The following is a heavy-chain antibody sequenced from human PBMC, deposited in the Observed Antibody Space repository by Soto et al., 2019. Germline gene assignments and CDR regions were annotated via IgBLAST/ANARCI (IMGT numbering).Heavy chain of an antibody. V-gene: IGHV3-23*01. Sequence: ERLSESGGGLIQPGGSLRLSCAASGFSFSHYALSWVRQAPGKGLEWVSESSSDGGSTSYPDSVRGRFIISRHRSKKTLYLQMNSVRLEDTAVYFCARERTLSSMPQRYFDLWGRGTLVTVSS. CDR3: ARERTLSSMPQRYFDL. D-gene: IGHD2-2*01. CDR2: SSSDGGST. CDR1: GFSFSHYA. J-gene: IGHJ2*01.